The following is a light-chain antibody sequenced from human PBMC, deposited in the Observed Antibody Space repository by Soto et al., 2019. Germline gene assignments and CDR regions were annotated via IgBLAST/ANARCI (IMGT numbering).Light chain of an antibody. CDR1: SSNIKINT. Sequence: QSVLTQPPSASGTPGQRVTISCSGSSSNIKINTVNWYQQLPGTAPKLLIYSNNQRPSGVPGRFSGSKSGTSASLAISGLQSEDEADYYCAAWDDSLNGVVFGGGTKLTVL. V-gene: IGLV1-44*01. CDR2: SNN. J-gene: IGLJ2*01. CDR3: AAWDDSLNGVV.